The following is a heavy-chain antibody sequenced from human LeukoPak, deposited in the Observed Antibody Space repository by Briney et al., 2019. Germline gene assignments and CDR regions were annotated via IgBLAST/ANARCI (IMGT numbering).Heavy chain of an antibody. D-gene: IGHD2-2*01. CDR3: AKDNDGVVPALIYG. Sequence: PGGSLRLSCAASGFTFSSYAMNWVRQAPGKGLEWVSGISGSGGSTYYADSVNGRFTISRDNSKNTLFVQMDGLRGEDTAVYYCAKDNDGVVPALIYGWGQGTLVTASS. CDR2: ISGSGGST. CDR1: GFTFSSYA. J-gene: IGHJ4*02. V-gene: IGHV3-23*01.